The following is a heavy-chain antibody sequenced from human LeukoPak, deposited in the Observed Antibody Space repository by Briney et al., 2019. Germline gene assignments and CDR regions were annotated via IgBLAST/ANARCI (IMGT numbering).Heavy chain of an antibody. V-gene: IGHV3-30*03. CDR1: GLTFSSYG. CDR2: ISSAGSNK. CDR3: ARDRRCSSTSCYYFDY. Sequence: PGGSLRLSCAASGLTFSSYGMHWVRQAPGKGLEWVAVISSAGSNKYYADSVKGRFTISRDNSKNTLYLQMNSLRAEDTAVYYCARDRRCSSTSCYYFDYWGQGTLVTVSS. D-gene: IGHD2-2*01. J-gene: IGHJ4*02.